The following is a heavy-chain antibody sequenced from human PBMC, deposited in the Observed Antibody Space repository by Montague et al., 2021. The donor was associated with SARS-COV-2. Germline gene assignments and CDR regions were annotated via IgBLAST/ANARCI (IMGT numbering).Heavy chain of an antibody. CDR3: ARAQNTCFIANCVNYFDI. CDR1: GGSISSFY. Sequence: SETLSLTCTVSGGSISSFYWSWIRQPPGKGLEWIGNIYYSGSTKYSPSLRSRVTISVDTSKNHLSLKLSSVTAADTAVYYCARAQNTCFIANCVNYFDIWGLGALVTVSS. V-gene: IGHV4-59*01. CDR2: IYYSGST. J-gene: IGHJ4*02. D-gene: IGHD1-1*01.